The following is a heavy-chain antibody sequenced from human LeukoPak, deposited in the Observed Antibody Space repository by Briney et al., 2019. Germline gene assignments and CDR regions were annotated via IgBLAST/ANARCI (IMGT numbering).Heavy chain of an antibody. CDR1: GFTFSNYN. CDR3: AKQGHYYDSTGYFDY. CDR2: ISGSSGGT. V-gene: IGHV3-23*01. Sequence: GGSLRLSCAASGFTFSNYNMNWVRQAPGKGLEWVSAISGSSGGTYYADSVKGRFTISRDNSKNTLYLQINSLRAEDTAVYYCAKQGHYYDSTGYFDYWGQGTLVTVSS. J-gene: IGHJ4*02. D-gene: IGHD3-22*01.